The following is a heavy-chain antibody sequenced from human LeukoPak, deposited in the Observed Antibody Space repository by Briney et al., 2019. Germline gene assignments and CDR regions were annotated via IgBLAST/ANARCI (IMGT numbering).Heavy chain of an antibody. Sequence: SETLSLTCAVYGGSFSGYYWTWIRQSPGRGLEWIGEVHYSGSATYNPSLKSRVTISVDTSINQFSLKMNSVTAADTDVYYCARGQWFRAFWSRGTPVTVSS. J-gene: IGHJ4*02. CDR2: VHYSGSA. CDR3: ARGQWFRAF. D-gene: IGHD3-10*01. V-gene: IGHV4-34*01. CDR1: GGSFSGYY.